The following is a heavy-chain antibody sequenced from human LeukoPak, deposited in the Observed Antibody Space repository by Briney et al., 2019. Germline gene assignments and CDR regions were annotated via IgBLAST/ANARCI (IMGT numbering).Heavy chain of an antibody. D-gene: IGHD2-2*02. J-gene: IGHJ6*03. V-gene: IGHV3-30*04. CDR3: AKAYCSSTSCYRYYYYYMDV. Sequence: GGSLRLSCAASGFTFSSYAMHWVRQAPGKGLEWVAVISYDGSNKYYADSVKGRFTISRDNSKNTLYLQMNSLRAEDTAVYYCAKAYCSSTSCYRYYYYYMDVWGKGTTVTISS. CDR2: ISYDGSNK. CDR1: GFTFSSYA.